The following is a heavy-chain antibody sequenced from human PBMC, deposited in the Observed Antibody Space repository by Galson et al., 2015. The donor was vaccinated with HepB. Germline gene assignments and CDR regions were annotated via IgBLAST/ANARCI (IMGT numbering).Heavy chain of an antibody. J-gene: IGHJ5*02. Sequence: SLRLSCAASGLTFSSNWMQWVRQAPGKGLEWVSRINSDVSTTSHTDSVKGRFTISRDNAKNTPYLQMNSLRAEDTAVYYCGNWGSSWGQGTLVTVSS. CDR3: GNWGSS. CDR1: GLTFSSNW. V-gene: IGHV3-74*01. CDR2: INSDVSTT. D-gene: IGHD7-27*01.